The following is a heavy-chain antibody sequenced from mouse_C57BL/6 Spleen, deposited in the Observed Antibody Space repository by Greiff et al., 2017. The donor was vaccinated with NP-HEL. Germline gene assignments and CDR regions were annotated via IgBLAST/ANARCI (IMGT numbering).Heavy chain of an antibody. J-gene: IGHJ2*01. V-gene: IGHV5-4*01. D-gene: IGHD4-1*01. CDR1: GFTFSSYA. CDR3: ARDRGLGYFDY. CDR2: ISDGGSYT. Sequence: EVKLQESGGGLVKPGGSLKLSCAASGFTFSSYAMSWVRQTPEKRLEWVATISDGGSYTYYPDNVKGRFTISRDNAKNNLYLQMSHLKSEDTAMYYCARDRGLGYFDYWGQGTTLTVSS.